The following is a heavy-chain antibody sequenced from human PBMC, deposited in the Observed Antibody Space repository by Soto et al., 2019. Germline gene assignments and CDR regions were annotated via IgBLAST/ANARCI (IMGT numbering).Heavy chain of an antibody. D-gene: IGHD2-8*01. Sequence: TSETLSLTCTVSGGSINSGGYSWTWIRQPPGKGLEWIGSIYHSGSTYYNPSLKSRVTISVDTSKNQFSLKLSSVTAADTAVYYCARDPNGITDFDYWGQGTQVTVSS. CDR1: GGSINSGGYS. J-gene: IGHJ4*02. V-gene: IGHV4-30-2*03. CDR2: IYHSGST. CDR3: ARDPNGITDFDY.